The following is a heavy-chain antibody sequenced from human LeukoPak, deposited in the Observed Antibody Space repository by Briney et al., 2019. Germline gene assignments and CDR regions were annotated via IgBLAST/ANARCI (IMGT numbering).Heavy chain of an antibody. J-gene: IGHJ3*02. Sequence: GGSLRLSCAASGFTFSSYGMHWVRQAPGKGLEWVAFIRYDGSNKYYADSVKGRFTISRDNSKNTLYLQMNSLRAEDTAVYYCAKDLRWLDAFDIWGQGTMVTVSS. CDR1: GFTFSSYG. V-gene: IGHV3-30*02. D-gene: IGHD5-12*01. CDR2: IRYDGSNK. CDR3: AKDLRWLDAFDI.